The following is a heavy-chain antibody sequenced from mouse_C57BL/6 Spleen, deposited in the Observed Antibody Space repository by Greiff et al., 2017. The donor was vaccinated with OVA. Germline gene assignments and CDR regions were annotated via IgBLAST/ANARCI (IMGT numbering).Heavy chain of an antibody. CDR1: GFNIKDDY. D-gene: IGHD3-2*01. CDR2: IDPENGDT. CDR3: ARRDSYFDY. V-gene: IGHV14-4*01. J-gene: IGHJ2*01. Sequence: VQLQQSGAELVRPGASVKLSCTASGFNIKDDYMHWVKQRPEQGLEWIGWIDPENGDTEYASKFQGKATITADTSSNTAYLQLSSLTSEDTAVYYCARRDSYFDYWGQGTTLTVSS.